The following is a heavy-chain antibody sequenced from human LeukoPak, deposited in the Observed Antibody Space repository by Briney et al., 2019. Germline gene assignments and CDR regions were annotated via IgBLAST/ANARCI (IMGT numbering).Heavy chain of an antibody. D-gene: IGHD1-26*01. CDR1: GFTFSSYW. J-gene: IGHJ4*02. CDR2: INSDGSIR. CDR3: ARVPGSYYVGYYFDY. V-gene: IGHV3-74*01. Sequence: GGSLRLSCAASGFTFSSYWMHWVRQAPGKSLVWVPRINSDGSIRTYADSVKGRFTISRDNAKNALYLQMNTLRAEDTAVYYCARVPGSYYVGYYFDYWGQGTLVTVSS.